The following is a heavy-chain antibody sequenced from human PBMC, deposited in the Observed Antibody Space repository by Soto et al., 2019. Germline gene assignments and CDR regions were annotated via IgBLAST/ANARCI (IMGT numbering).Heavy chain of an antibody. V-gene: IGHV4-4*07. D-gene: IGHD3-16*01. J-gene: IGHJ4*02. Sequence: QVQLRESGPGLVRPSETLSLICNFSGSITSDFWTWIRQPAGKGLEWIGRIYISGSTNYNPSPRSRVTMSIDTARNQFSLRLSSVTAADTAIYFCAREGVMGGTLLYWGPGTLVTVSS. CDR1: GSITSDF. CDR3: AREGVMGGTLLY. CDR2: IYISGST.